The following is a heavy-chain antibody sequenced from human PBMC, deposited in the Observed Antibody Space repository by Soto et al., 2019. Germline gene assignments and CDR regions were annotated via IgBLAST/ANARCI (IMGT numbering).Heavy chain of an antibody. CDR1: GGSFSGYY. Sequence: VQLQQWGAGLLKPSETLSLTCAVYGGSFSGYYCSWIRQPPGKGLEWIGVINHSGSTNSNPSLKSRVTISLYTSKNQFSLSLSSVTAADTAVYYCARGGGGYSISWYDYWGQGTLVTVSS. CDR2: INHSGST. V-gene: IGHV4-34*01. CDR3: ARGGGGYSISWYDY. D-gene: IGHD6-13*01. J-gene: IGHJ4*02.